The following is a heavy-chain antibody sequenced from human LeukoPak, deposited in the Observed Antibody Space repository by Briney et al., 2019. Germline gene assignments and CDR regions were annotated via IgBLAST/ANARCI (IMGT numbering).Heavy chain of an antibody. CDR3: AREGCTNGVCSYYYYYMDV. V-gene: IGHV1-69*05. D-gene: IGHD2-8*01. CDR1: GGTFSSYA. Sequence: TVKVSCKASGGTFSSYAISWVRQAPGQGLDWMGRIIPVFGTANYAQTFQGRVTITTDESTSTAYMELSSLRSEDTAVHYCAREGCTNGVCSYYYYYMDVWGKGTTVTVSS. CDR2: IIPVFGTA. J-gene: IGHJ6*03.